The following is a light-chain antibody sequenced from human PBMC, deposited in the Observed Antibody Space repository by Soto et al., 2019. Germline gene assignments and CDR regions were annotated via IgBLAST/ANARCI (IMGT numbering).Light chain of an antibody. CDR1: KLGDKY. CDR3: QAWDTSAAV. V-gene: IGLV3-1*01. CDR2: EDR. J-gene: IGLJ2*01. Sequence: SYELTQPPSVSVSPGQTASITCSGDKLGDKYASWYQQKPGRSPVLLIYEDRKRPSGIPERFSGSNSGNTATLTISGTQAMDEADYYCQAWDTSAAVFGGGTQLTVL.